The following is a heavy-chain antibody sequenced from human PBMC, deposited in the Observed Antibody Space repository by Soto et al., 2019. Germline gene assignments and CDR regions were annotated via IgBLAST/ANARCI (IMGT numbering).Heavy chain of an antibody. V-gene: IGHV1-18*01. CDR3: ARVPPDTAMVHYFDY. CDR1: GYTFTNHG. CDR2: ISAYNGNT. Sequence: GASVKVSCKASGYTFTNHGISWGRQAPGQRLEWMGWISAYNGNTNNAQKLQGKGTMTTDTSTSTAYMELRSLRSDDTAVYYCARVPPDTAMVHYFDYWGQGTLVTVSS. J-gene: IGHJ4*02. D-gene: IGHD5-18*01.